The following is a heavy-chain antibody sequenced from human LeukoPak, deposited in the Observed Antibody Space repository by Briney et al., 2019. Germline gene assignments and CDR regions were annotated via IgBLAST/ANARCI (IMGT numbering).Heavy chain of an antibody. CDR2: INHSGST. CDR1: GFTFSNYG. J-gene: IGHJ5*02. CDR3: ARGWWYCSGGSCYSRRGFDP. V-gene: IGHV4-34*01. Sequence: GSLRLSCAASGFTFSNYGMSWIRQPPGKGLEWIGEINHSGSTNYNPSLKSRVTISVDTSKNQFSLKLSSVTAADTAVYYCARGWWYCSGGSCYSRRGFDPWGQGTLVTVSS. D-gene: IGHD2-15*01.